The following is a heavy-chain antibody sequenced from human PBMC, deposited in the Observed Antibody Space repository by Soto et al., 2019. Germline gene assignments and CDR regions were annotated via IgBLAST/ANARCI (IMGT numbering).Heavy chain of an antibody. Sequence: QVQLQESGPGLVKASETLSLTCAVSGDSISSGAWWSLVRQSPGKGLQWIGEIYHSGNTRNNPSLKSRVTMSVDKSNNQFSLNLMSVTAADTATYYCARDSRTGCSSTDCYMSWGRGILVTVSS. CDR3: ARDSRTGCSSTDCYMS. V-gene: IGHV4-4*02. J-gene: IGHJ5*02. CDR1: GDSISSGAW. D-gene: IGHD2-2*01. CDR2: IYHSGNT.